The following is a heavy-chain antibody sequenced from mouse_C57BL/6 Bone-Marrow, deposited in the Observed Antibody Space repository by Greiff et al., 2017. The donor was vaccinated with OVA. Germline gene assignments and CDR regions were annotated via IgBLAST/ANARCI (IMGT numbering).Heavy chain of an antibody. CDR1: GYTFTSYG. D-gene: IGHD2-1*01. V-gene: IGHV1-81*01. CDR2: IYPRSGNT. J-gene: IGHJ3*01. CDR3: ARRVIYYGNPFAY. Sequence: QVQLQQSGAELARPGASVKLSCKASGYTFTSYGISWVKQRTGQGLEWIGEIYPRSGNTYYNEKFKGQATLTADKSSSTAYMELRSLTSEDSAVYFCARRVIYYGNPFAYWGQGTLVTVSA.